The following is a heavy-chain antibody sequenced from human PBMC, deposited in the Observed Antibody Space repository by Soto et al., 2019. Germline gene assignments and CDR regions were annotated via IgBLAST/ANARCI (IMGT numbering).Heavy chain of an antibody. V-gene: IGHV4-59*01. CDR3: ALRSMAVVPEY. Sequence: QVQLQESGPGLVKPSETLSLTCAVSGDSISSYYCMWIRQPPGKGLESIGYLYYGRSANYNPSLHSRVTLSVDTSTTQCSLTLSSMTAADTAVYYCALRSMAVVPEYWGQGTLVTVSS. CDR2: LYYGRSA. CDR1: GDSISSYY. J-gene: IGHJ4*02. D-gene: IGHD3-22*01.